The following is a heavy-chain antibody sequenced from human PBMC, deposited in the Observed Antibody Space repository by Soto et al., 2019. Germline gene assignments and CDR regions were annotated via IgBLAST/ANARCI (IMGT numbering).Heavy chain of an antibody. J-gene: IGHJ3*02. V-gene: IGHV3-73*01. CDR2: IRSKANSYAT. CDR3: TSHDIIVVVPAAYAFDI. D-gene: IGHD2-2*01. CDR1: GFTFNSYA. Sequence: EVQLLESGGNLVQPGGSLRLSCAASGFTFNSYAMMWVRQAPGKGLEWVGRIRSKANSYATAYAASVKGRFTISRDDSKNTAYLQMNSLKTEDTAVYYCTSHDIIVVVPAAYAFDIWGQGTMVTVSS.